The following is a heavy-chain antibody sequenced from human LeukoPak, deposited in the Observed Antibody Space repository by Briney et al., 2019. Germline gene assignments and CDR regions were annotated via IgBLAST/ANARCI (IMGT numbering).Heavy chain of an antibody. D-gene: IGHD2-2*02. CDR3: ASGVVPAAIRNMGFDY. Sequence: GASVKVSCTASGGTFSSYAISWVRQAPGQGLEWMGGIIPIFGTANYAQKFQGRVTITADESTSTAYMELSSLRSEDTAVYYCASGVVPAAIRNMGFDYWGQGTLVTVSS. J-gene: IGHJ4*02. V-gene: IGHV1-69*13. CDR1: GGTFSSYA. CDR2: IIPIFGTA.